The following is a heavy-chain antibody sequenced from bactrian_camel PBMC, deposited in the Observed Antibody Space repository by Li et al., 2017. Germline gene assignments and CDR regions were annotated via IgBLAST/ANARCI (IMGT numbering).Heavy chain of an antibody. V-gene: IGHV3S53*01. J-gene: IGHJ4*01. CDR1: AYTPANVR. D-gene: IGHD6*01. Sequence: HVQLVESGGGSVQAGGSLRLSCAFDAYTPANVRMAWSRQAPGKEREGVAFIDTSGGTNYAYSVKGRFTISKDNAKNTIFLQMNSLKPEDTAMYYCNFYGRSWRVDNLWGQGTQVTVS. CDR3: NFYGRSWRVDNL. CDR2: IDTSGGT.